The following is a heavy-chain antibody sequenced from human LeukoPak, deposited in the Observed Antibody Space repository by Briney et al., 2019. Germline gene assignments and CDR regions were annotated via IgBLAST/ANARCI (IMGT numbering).Heavy chain of an antibody. J-gene: IGHJ4*02. CDR1: GGSISSSNYY. V-gene: IGHV4-39*01. CDR3: ARLDRYSSGWGDY. D-gene: IGHD6-19*01. Sequence: PSETLSLTCSVSGGSISSSNYYWGWIRQPPGKGLEWIGSMYYSGSTYYNPSLKSRGHICVDTSKNQFSLKLSSVTAADTAVYYCARLDRYSSGWGDYWGQGTLVTVSS. CDR2: MYYSGST.